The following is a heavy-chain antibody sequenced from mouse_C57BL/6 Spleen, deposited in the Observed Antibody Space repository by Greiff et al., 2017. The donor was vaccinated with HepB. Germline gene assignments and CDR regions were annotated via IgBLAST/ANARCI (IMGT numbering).Heavy chain of an antibody. CDR3: ARGLGFDY. D-gene: IGHD4-1*01. J-gene: IGHJ2*01. CDR2: INPSTGGT. Sequence: VQLKESGPELVKPGASVKISCKASGYSFTGYYMNWVKQSPEKSLEWIGEINPSTGGTTYNQKFKAKATLTVDKSSSTAYMQLKSLTSEDSAVYYCARGLGFDYWGQGTTLTVSS. CDR1: GYSFTGYY. V-gene: IGHV1-42*01.